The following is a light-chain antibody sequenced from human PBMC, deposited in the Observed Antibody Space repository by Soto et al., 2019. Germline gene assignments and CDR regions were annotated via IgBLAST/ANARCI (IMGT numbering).Light chain of an antibody. CDR1: SRDIGGYDF. Sequence: QSAPTQPASVSGSPGQSITISCTGSSRDIGGYDFVSWYQHHPGKAPRLMIFDVSNRPSAVSNRFSGSKSGNTASLTISGLQAEDEGDYYCASYTSRSTLVFGTGTKLTVL. J-gene: IGLJ1*01. CDR3: ASYTSRSTLV. V-gene: IGLV2-14*03. CDR2: DVS.